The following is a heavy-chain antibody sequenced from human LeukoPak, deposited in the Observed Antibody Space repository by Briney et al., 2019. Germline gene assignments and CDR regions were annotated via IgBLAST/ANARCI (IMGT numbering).Heavy chain of an antibody. CDR1: GFTFSSYA. CDR3: AQVRYYDSSGRFDY. D-gene: IGHD3-22*01. CDR2: ISGSGGST. J-gene: IGHJ4*02. V-gene: IGHV3-23*01. Sequence: GGSLRLSCAASGFTFSSYAMSWVRQAPGKGLEWVSAISGSGGSTYYADSVKGRFTISRDNSKNTLYLQMNSLRAEDTAVYYCAQVRYYDSSGRFDYWGQGTLVTVSS.